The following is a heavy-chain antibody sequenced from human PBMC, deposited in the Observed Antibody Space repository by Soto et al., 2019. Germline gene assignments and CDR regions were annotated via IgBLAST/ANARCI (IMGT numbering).Heavy chain of an antibody. CDR2: IIPIFGTA. D-gene: IGHD7-27*01. CDR3: ARATSGVHYGMDV. V-gene: IGHV1-69*06. CDR1: GGTFSSYA. J-gene: IGHJ6*02. Sequence: KVSCKASGGTFSSYAISWVRQAPGQGLEWMGGIIPIFGTANYAQKFQGRVTITADKSTSTAYMELSSLRSEDTAVYYCARATSGVHYGMDVWGQGTTVTVSS.